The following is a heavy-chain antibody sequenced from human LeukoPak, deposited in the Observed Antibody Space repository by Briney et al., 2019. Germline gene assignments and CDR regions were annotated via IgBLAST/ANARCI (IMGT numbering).Heavy chain of an antibody. J-gene: IGHJ4*02. V-gene: IGHV3-64*01. Sequence: PGGSLRLSCAASGFTFSSYAMHWVRQAPGKGLEYVSGINNNRSSTFYANSVKGRFTISRDNSQNTLYLQMGSLRPEDMAVYYCARGDVMVVAATLNYWGQGTLVTVSS. CDR2: INNNRSST. D-gene: IGHD2-15*01. CDR1: GFTFSSYA. CDR3: ARGDVMVVAATLNY.